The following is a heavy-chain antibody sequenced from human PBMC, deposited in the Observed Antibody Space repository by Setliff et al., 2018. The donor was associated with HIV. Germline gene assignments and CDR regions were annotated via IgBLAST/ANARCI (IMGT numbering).Heavy chain of an antibody. J-gene: IGHJ3*02. CDR3: ARGQSQGYAYSGSYGAFDI. D-gene: IGHD1-26*01. Sequence: GASVKVSCKASGGTFSSYAINWVRQAPGQGLEWMGGIIPMFGTRNYAQKFQGRVTITTDESTSTAYMELSSLRSEDTALYYCARGQSQGYAYSGSYGAFDIWG. V-gene: IGHV1-69*05. CDR2: IIPMFGTR. CDR1: GGTFSSYA.